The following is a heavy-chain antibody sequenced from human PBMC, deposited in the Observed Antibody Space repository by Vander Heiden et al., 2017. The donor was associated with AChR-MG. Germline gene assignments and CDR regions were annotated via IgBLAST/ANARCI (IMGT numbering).Heavy chain of an antibody. D-gene: IGHD6-19*01. V-gene: IGHV3-30-3*01. Sequence: QVQLVESGGGVVQPGRSLSLSCAASGSTFSSYAMNWVRQAPGKGLEWVAVISHDGSNKYYADSVKGRFTISRDNSKNTLYLQMNSLRAEDTAVYYCARGIIAVAGRTDYWGQGTLVTVSS. CDR3: ARGIIAVAGRTDY. CDR2: ISHDGSNK. CDR1: GSTFSSYA. J-gene: IGHJ4*02.